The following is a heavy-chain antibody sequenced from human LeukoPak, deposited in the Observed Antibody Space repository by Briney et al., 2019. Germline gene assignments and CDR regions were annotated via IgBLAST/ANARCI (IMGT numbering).Heavy chain of an antibody. D-gene: IGHD6-13*01. CDR3: GRVHSSSWYCCSDY. CDR2: ISYDGDSK. Sequence: PGGSLRLSCAASGFTFNSYSMRWVRQAPGKGLEWVALISYDGDSKYYADSVKGRFTISRDNSKDTLDLQMNSLRPEDTAVYYCGRVHSSSWYCCSDYWGQGTLVSVSS. J-gene: IGHJ4*02. CDR1: GFTFNSYS. V-gene: IGHV3-30*01.